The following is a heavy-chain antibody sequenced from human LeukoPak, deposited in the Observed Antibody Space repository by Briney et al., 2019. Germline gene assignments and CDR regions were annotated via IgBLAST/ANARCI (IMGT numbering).Heavy chain of an antibody. V-gene: IGHV1-8*01. CDR1: GYTFTSYD. CDR2: MNPNSGNT. D-gene: IGHD2-2*01. CDR3: ARAPSLVVVPAASLRRYNWFDP. Sequence: ASVKVSCTASGYTFTSYDINWVRQATGQGLAWMGWMNPNSGNTGYAQKFQGRVTMTRNTSISTAYMELSSLRSEDTAVYYCARAPSLVVVPAASLRRYNWFDPWGQGTLVTVSS. J-gene: IGHJ5*02.